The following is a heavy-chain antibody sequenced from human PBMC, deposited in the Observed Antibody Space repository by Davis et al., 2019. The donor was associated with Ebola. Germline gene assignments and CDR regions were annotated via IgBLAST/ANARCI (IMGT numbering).Heavy chain of an antibody. CDR3: ARSQGDSSSWHDY. J-gene: IGHJ4*02. V-gene: IGHV1-8*01. CDR2: MNPNSGNT. CDR1: AYTFTSYD. Sequence: ASVKVSCKASAYTFTSYDINWVRQATGQGLEWMGWMNPNSGNTGYAQKFQGRVTMTRNTSISTAYMELSSLRSDDTAVYYCARSQGDSSSWHDYWGQGTLVTVSS. D-gene: IGHD3-22*01.